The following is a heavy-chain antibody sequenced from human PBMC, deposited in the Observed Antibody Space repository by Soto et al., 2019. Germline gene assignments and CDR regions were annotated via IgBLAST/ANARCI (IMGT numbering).Heavy chain of an antibody. V-gene: IGHV3-23*01. CDR3: AKDRAVLRFLEWLSGFDF. CDR1: AFTFSSYS. Sequence: YLLESGGGLVQPGGSLRLSCTASAFTFSSYSMSWVRQAPGQGLEWVSTISGSGDRSYYIDSVKGRFTIYRDNSKNTPYLQMDSLRVEDTAVYYCAKDRAVLRFLEWLSGFDFWGQGTMVTVSS. J-gene: IGHJ4*02. CDR2: ISGSGDRS. D-gene: IGHD3-3*01.